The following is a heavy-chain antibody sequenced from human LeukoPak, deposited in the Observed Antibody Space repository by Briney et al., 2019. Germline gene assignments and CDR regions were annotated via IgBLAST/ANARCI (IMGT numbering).Heavy chain of an antibody. CDR1: GASFSANY. J-gene: IGHJ4*01. V-gene: IGHV4-34*01. CDR3: ARYCGSENYCISY. CDR2: INYSGTI. Sequence: SETLSLTCAVYGASFSANYWIWIRQPPGKGLEWIGEINYSGTITYKPSLKSRLTISADTSKNQFSLKLSSVTAADTAVYYCARYCGSENYCISYWGQGTLVTVSS. D-gene: IGHD3-10*01.